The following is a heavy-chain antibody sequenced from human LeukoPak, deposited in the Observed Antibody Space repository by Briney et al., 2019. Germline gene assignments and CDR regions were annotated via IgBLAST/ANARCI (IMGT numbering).Heavy chain of an antibody. CDR1: GFTFSSYA. J-gene: IGHJ4*02. Sequence: GGSLRLSCAASGFTFSSYAMSWVRQAPGKGLEWVSAISGSGGSTYYADSVKGRFTISRDNSMNTLYLQMNSLRAEDTAVYYCAKDRYPGIAVAVGDYWGQGTLVTVSS. CDR3: AKDRYPGIAVAVGDY. V-gene: IGHV3-23*01. CDR2: ISGSGGST. D-gene: IGHD6-19*01.